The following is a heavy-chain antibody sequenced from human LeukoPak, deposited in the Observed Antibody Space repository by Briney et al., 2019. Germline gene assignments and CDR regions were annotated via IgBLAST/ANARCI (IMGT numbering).Heavy chain of an antibody. V-gene: IGHV4-59*01. CDR2: IYYSGST. CDR3: ARDLITVAGTDYGMDV. D-gene: IGHD6-19*01. J-gene: IGHJ6*02. CDR1: VGSISSYY. Sequence: SETLSLTCTVSVGSISSYYWSWIRQPPGKGLEGIGDIYYSGSTNYNPSLKSRVTISVDTSKNQCSLKLSSVTAADTAVYSCARDLITVAGTDYGMDVWGQGTTVTVSS.